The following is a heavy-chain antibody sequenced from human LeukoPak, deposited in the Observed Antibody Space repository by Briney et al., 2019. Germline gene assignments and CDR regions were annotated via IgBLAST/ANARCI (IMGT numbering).Heavy chain of an antibody. CDR1: GGSISSYY. D-gene: IGHD6-19*01. CDR2: FYTSGSS. Sequence: SETLSLTCTVSGGSISSYYWSWIRQPAGKGLEWIGRFYTSGSSNYNPSLKSRVTMSVDTSKNQFSLKLSSVTAEDTAVYYCAKDARRSSGWWFFDHWGQGTLVTVSS. J-gene: IGHJ4*02. CDR3: AKDARRSSGWWFFDH. V-gene: IGHV4-4*07.